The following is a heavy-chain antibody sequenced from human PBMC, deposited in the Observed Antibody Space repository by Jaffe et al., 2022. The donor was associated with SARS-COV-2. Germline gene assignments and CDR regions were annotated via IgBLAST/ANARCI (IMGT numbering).Heavy chain of an antibody. CDR2: ISSSSTTM. D-gene: IGHD2-2*01. CDR3: ARYCSSTSCYLDSFDP. Sequence: EVQLVESGGGLVQPGGSLRLSCVASGFTFSGYSMNWVRQAPGKGLEWVSYISSSSTTMYYADSVKGRFTISRDNAKSSLYLQMNSLRDEDTAVYYCARYCSSTSCYLDSFDPWGQGTLVTVSS. J-gene: IGHJ5*02. CDR1: GFTFSGYS. V-gene: IGHV3-48*02.